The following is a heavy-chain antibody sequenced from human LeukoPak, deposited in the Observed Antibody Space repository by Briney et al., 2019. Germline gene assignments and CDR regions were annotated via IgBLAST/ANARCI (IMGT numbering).Heavy chain of an antibody. V-gene: IGHV3-15*01. D-gene: IGHD3-10*01. CDR2: IKSKTDGGTP. CDR1: GFTFSDYY. CDR3: TTAEYGIAMVRGV. J-gene: IGHJ4*02. Sequence: GGSLRLSCAASGFTFSDYYMSWIRQAPGKGLEWVGRIKSKTDGGTPDYAAPVKGRFTISRDDSKNTLYLQMNSLKTEDTAVYYCTTAEYGIAMVRGVWGQGTLVTVSS.